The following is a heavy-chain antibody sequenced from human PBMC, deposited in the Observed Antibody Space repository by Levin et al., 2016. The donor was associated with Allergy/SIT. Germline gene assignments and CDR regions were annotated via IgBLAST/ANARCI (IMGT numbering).Heavy chain of an antibody. Sequence: SVKVSCKASGGMFSNYAFSWVRQAPGQGLEWMGGIVPILGTAYYAQTQKFQGRVTITADESTTTAYMELSSLRSDDTAVYYCARGKEQYTMIVEYWGQGTLVTVSS. D-gene: IGHD3-22*01. J-gene: IGHJ4*02. CDR3: ARGKEQYTMIVEY. CDR1: GGMFSNYA. V-gene: IGHV1-69*13. CDR2: IVPILGTA.